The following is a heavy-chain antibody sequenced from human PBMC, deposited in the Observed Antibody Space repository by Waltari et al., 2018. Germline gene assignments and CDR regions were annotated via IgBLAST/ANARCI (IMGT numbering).Heavy chain of an antibody. D-gene: IGHD3-16*01. Sequence: QVQLVQSGAEVKKPGSSVKVSCKASGGTFSSYAISWVRQAPGQGLEWMGGINAGNDNKKYSQKFQGRVTITRDTSASTAYMELSSLRSEDTAVYYCARVEGAAGLDIWGQGTMVTVSS. V-gene: IGHV1-3*01. CDR1: GGTFSSYA. CDR2: INAGNDNK. CDR3: ARVEGAAGLDI. J-gene: IGHJ3*02.